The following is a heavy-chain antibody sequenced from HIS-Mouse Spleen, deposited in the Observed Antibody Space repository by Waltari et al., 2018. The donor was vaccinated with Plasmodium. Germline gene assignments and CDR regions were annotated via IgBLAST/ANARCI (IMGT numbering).Heavy chain of an antibody. D-gene: IGHD6-6*01. Sequence: EVQLVESGGGLVQPGRSLRLSCSASGFTFADYAMPWVRQAPGKGLEWVSGISWNSGSIGYADSVKGRFTISRDNAKNSLYLQMNSLRAEDTALYYCAKDRKYSSSRGAFDIWGQGTMVTVSS. CDR2: ISWNSGSI. J-gene: IGHJ3*02. CDR1: GFTFADYA. CDR3: AKDRKYSSSRGAFDI. V-gene: IGHV3-9*01.